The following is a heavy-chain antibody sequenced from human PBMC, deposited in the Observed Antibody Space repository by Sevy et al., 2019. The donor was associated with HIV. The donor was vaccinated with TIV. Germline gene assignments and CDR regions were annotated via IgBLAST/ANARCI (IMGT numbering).Heavy chain of an antibody. V-gene: IGHV3-53*01. D-gene: IGHD3-3*01. Sequence: GGSLRLSCAASGLTVSSSYMTWVRQPPGKGLEWVSLIYSGGSTYYADSVKGRFTISRDNSKNTLYLQMNNLRADDTAVYYCARGRGVFGAVAINWFDPWGQGALVTVSS. CDR2: IYSGGST. J-gene: IGHJ5*02. CDR1: GLTVSSSY. CDR3: ARGRGVFGAVAINWFDP.